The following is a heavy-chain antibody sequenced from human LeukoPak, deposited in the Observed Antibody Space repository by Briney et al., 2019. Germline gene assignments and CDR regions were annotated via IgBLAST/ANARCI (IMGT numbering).Heavy chain of an antibody. Sequence: SQTLSLTCNVSGVSVSDGRYYWTWIRQHPGKGLEWIGYKYYSGSAKYNPSLKSRLTISIDTSKNQFSLQLSSVTAADTATYYCATPYCGGISCLDVFNMWGQGTRVTVSS. J-gene: IGHJ3*02. CDR1: GVSVSDGRYY. D-gene: IGHD2-21*01. V-gene: IGHV4-31*03. CDR2: KYYSGSA. CDR3: ATPYCGGISCLDVFNM.